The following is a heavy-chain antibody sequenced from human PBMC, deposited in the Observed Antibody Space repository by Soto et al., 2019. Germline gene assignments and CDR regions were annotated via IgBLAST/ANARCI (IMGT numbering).Heavy chain of an antibody. CDR3: ARAPADYDFWSGYYTGNWFDP. D-gene: IGHD3-3*01. CDR2: IYYSGST. CDR1: GGSISSGGYY. Sequence: SETLSLTCTVSGGSISSGGYYWSWIRQHPGKGLEWIGYIYYSGSTHYNPSLKSRVTISVDTSKNQFSLKLSSVTAADTAVYYCARAPADYDFWSGYYTGNWFDPWGQGTLVTVSS. J-gene: IGHJ5*02. V-gene: IGHV4-31*03.